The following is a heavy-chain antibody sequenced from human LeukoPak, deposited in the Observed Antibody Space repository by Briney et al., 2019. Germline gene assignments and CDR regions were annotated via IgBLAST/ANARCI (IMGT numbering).Heavy chain of an antibody. CDR1: GGSISSYY. CDR3: ARGPVVLVPAAPFDY. V-gene: IGHV4-4*09. Sequence: SETLSLSCTVSGGSISSYYWSWIRQPPGMGLEWIGYIYSTGSTSYNPSLKSRVAISVDTSKNQFSLKLSSVTAADTAVYYCARGPVVLVPAAPFDYWGQGTLVTVSS. D-gene: IGHD2-2*01. J-gene: IGHJ4*02. CDR2: IYSTGST.